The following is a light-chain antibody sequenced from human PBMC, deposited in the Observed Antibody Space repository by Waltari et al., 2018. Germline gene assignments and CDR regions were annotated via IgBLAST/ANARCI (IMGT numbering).Light chain of an antibody. CDR3: QTWGAGIHVV. CDR1: SGHSSYA. V-gene: IGLV4-69*01. J-gene: IGLJ2*01. Sequence: QLVLTQSPSASASLGASVKLTCTLSSGHSSYAIAWLQQQPETGPRYLMNLNRDGGLSKGDGIPDRFSGSSSGAERYLTISSLQSEDEADYYCQTWGAGIHVVFGGGTKLTVL. CDR2: LNRDGGL.